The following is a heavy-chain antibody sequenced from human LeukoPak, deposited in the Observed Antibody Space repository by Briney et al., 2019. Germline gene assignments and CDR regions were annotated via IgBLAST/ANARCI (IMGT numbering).Heavy chain of an antibody. CDR3: AKDPRDGYSSGWYFDY. CDR1: GLTFSTYA. CDR2: IRGTGGGT. D-gene: IGHD6-19*01. J-gene: IGHJ4*02. Sequence: PGGSLRLSCAASGLTFSTYAVSWVRQAPGKGLEWVSTIRGTGGGTSYADSVRGRFTISRDNSKNTLYLQMNSLRAEDTAVYYCAKDPRDGYSSGWYFDYWGQGTLVTVSS. V-gene: IGHV3-23*01.